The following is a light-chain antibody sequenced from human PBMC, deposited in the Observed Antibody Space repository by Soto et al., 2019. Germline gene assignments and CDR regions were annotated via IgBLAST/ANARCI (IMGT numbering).Light chain of an antibody. J-gene: IGLJ2*01. CDR2: SNN. Sequence: QSVLTQPPSTSGAPGQGVTIPCSGSKSNIGSYTVNWYQQLPGTAPKLVIYSNNQRPSGVPDRFSGSKSGTSASLAISGLQSEDEADYYCVAWDDSMNGYVVFGGGTKVTVL. V-gene: IGLV1-44*01. CDR1: KSNIGSYT. CDR3: VAWDDSMNGYVV.